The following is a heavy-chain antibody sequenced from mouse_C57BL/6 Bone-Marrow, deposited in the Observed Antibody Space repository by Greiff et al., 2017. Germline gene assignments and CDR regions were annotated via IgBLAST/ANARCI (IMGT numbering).Heavy chain of an antibody. CDR3: ARDPYYDYDVAY. J-gene: IGHJ3*01. V-gene: IGHV5-4*01. D-gene: IGHD2-4*01. Sequence: EVKVVESGGGLVKPGGSLKLSCAASGFTFSSYAMSWVRQTPEKRLEWVATISDGGSYTYYPDNVKGRFTISRDNAKNNLYLQMSHLKSEDTAMHYCARDPYYDYDVAYWGQGTLVTVSA. CDR2: ISDGGSYT. CDR1: GFTFSSYA.